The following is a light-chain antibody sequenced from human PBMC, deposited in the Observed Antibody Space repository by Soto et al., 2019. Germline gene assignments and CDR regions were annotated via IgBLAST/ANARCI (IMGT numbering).Light chain of an antibody. J-gene: IGKJ1*01. CDR1: QSVLYSSNNKNY. CDR3: HQYYTSPWT. CDR2: WAS. V-gene: IGKV4-1*01. Sequence: DIVMTQSPDSLAVSLGGRATINCKSSQSVLYSSNNKNYLAWYQQKPGQPPKLLIYWASTRESGVPDRFSGSGSGTDFALTISSLQAEDVAVYYCHQYYTSPWTFGQGTKVDIK.